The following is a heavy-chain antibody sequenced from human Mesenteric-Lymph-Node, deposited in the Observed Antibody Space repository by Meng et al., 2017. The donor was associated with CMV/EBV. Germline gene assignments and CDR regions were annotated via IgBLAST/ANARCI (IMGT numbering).Heavy chain of an antibody. CDR3: ARGDYYDSSGYDY. Sequence: SETLSLTCTVSSGSISSTSYYWGWIRQPPGKGLEWIGSMYSGGNTYYNPSLKSRVTISVDTSKNQFSLKLSSVTAADTAVYYCARGDYYDSSGYDYWGQGTLVTVSS. CDR2: MYSGGNT. CDR1: SGSISSTSYY. D-gene: IGHD3-22*01. V-gene: IGHV4-39*07. J-gene: IGHJ4*02.